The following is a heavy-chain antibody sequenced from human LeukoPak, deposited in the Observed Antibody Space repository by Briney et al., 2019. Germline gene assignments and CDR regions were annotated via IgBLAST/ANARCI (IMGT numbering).Heavy chain of an antibody. J-gene: IGHJ6*03. Sequence: SETLSLTCAVYGGSFSGYYWSWIRQPPGKGLEWIGEINHSGSTNYNLSLKSRVTMSVDTSKNQFSLKLSSVTAADTAVYYCARGAYYYDSSGPWGGYYYYMDVWGKGTTVTISS. CDR3: ARGAYYYDSSGPWGGYYYYMDV. CDR2: INHSGST. D-gene: IGHD3-22*01. CDR1: GGSFSGYY. V-gene: IGHV4-34*01.